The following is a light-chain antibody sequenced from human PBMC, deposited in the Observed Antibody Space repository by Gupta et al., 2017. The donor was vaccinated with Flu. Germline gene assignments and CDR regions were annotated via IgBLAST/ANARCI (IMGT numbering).Light chain of an antibody. CDR2: GAS. V-gene: IGKV1-17*01. CDR1: QGIRDD. CDR3: AQYNSYPWT. Sequence: IXXXQXXXXLPAXXGDRVTITCRTSQGIRDDLGWYQQKPGKAPKRLIYGASSLQGGVPSRFSGSGSGTEFSLTISSLQPEDFAAYYCAQYNSYPWTFGQGTKVEIK. J-gene: IGKJ1*01.